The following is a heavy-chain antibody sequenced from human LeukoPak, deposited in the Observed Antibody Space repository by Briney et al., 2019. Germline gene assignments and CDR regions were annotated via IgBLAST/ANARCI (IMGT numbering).Heavy chain of an antibody. Sequence: PSETLSLTCTVSGGSISSSNYYWGWIRQPPGKGLEWIGSIYYSGSTFYNPSLKSRVTISVDTSKNQFSLKLSSVTAADTAVYYCARDRFEDSSGWRTFDYWGQGTLVTVSS. J-gene: IGHJ4*02. CDR3: ARDRFEDSSGWRTFDY. CDR2: IYYSGST. CDR1: GGSISSSNYY. V-gene: IGHV4-39*02. D-gene: IGHD6-19*01.